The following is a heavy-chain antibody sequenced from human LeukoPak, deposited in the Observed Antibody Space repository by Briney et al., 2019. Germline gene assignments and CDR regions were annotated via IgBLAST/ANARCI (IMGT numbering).Heavy chain of an antibody. CDR2: ISAYNGNT. Sequence: ASVKVSCKASGYTFTSYGISWVRQAPGQGLEWMGWISAYNGNTNYAQKLQGRVTMTTDTSTSTAYMELRSLRSDDTAVYYCARERRGYGYGRYYYYYYMDVWGKGTTVTVSS. D-gene: IGHD5-18*01. V-gene: IGHV1-18*01. CDR3: ARERRGYGYGRYYYYYYMDV. J-gene: IGHJ6*03. CDR1: GYTFTSYG.